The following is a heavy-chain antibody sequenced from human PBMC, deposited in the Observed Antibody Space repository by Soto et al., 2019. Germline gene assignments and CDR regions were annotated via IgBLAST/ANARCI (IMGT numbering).Heavy chain of an antibody. D-gene: IGHD1-26*01. CDR3: AKLAATQAFDY. Sequence: PGGSLRLSCAASGFTFSSYVMHWVGQAPGKGLEWVAVISYDGSNKYYADSVKGRFTISRDNSKNTLYLQMNSLRAEDTAVYYCAKLAATQAFDYWGQGTLVTVPQ. V-gene: IGHV3-30*18. J-gene: IGHJ4*02. CDR1: GFTFSSYV. CDR2: ISYDGSNK.